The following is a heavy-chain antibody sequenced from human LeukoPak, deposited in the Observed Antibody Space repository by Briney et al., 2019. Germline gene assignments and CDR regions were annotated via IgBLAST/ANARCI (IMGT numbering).Heavy chain of an antibody. CDR2: IIPILGIA. CDR3: ARVIHYGSGSYQFDP. D-gene: IGHD3-10*01. J-gene: IGHJ5*02. CDR1: GGTFSSYA. Sequence: AASVKVSCKASGGTFSSYAISWVRQAPGQGLEWMGRIIPILGIANYAQKFQGRVTITADKSTSTAYMELSSLRSNDTAVYYCARVIHYGSGSYQFDPWGQGTLVTVSS. V-gene: IGHV1-69*04.